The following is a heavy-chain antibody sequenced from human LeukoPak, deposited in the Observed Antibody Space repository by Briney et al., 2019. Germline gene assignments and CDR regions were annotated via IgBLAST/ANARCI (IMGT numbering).Heavy chain of an antibody. CDR2: IIPIFGTA. CDR1: GGTFSSYA. D-gene: IGHD4-17*01. CDR3: AREGDYGDANFDY. J-gene: IGHJ4*02. V-gene: IGHV1-69*06. Sequence: ASVKVSCKASGGTFSSYAISWVRQAPGQGLEWMGGIIPIFGTANYAQKFQGRATITADKSTSTAYMERSSLRSEDTAVYYCAREGDYGDANFDYWGQGTLVTVSS.